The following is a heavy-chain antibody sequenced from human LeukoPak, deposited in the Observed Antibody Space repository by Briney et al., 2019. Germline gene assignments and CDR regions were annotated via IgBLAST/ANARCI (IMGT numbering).Heavy chain of an antibody. D-gene: IGHD3-10*01. CDR1: GFTFSSYA. CDR3: AKTYYYGSGTYYPLDY. J-gene: IGHJ4*02. V-gene: IGHV3-23*01. Sequence: GGSLRLSYAASGFTFSSYAMSWVRQAPGKGLEWVSAISGSGGSTYYADSVKGRFTISRHNSKNTLYVQMHSLKIDDTAVYYCAKTYYYGSGTYYPLDYWGQGTLVTVSS. CDR2: ISGSGGST.